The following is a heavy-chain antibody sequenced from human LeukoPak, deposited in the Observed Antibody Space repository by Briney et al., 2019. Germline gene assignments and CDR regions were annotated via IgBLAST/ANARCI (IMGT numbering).Heavy chain of an antibody. CDR3: VKALGYCSGGSCYFDY. CDR1: GFTFDDYT. J-gene: IGHJ4*02. D-gene: IGHD2-15*01. Sequence: GGSLRLSCAASGFTFDDYTMHWVRQGPGKGLEWVSLISWDGGSTYYADSVKGRFTISRDNSKNSLYLQMSSLRTEDTALYYCVKALGYCSGGSCYFDYWGQGTLVTVSS. CDR2: ISWDGGST. V-gene: IGHV3-43*01.